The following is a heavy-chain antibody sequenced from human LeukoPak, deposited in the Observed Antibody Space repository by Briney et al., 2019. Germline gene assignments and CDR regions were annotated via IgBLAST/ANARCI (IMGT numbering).Heavy chain of an antibody. J-gene: IGHJ4*02. Sequence: SGGSLRLSCAASGFTFSSYWIHWVRQAPGKGLEWVSYISSGSSTIYYADSVMGRFTVSRDNAKNSLYLQMNSLRDEDTAVYYCARGLTGVDYWGQGTLVTVSS. CDR1: GFTFSSYW. CDR2: ISSGSSTI. D-gene: IGHD7-27*01. CDR3: ARGLTGVDY. V-gene: IGHV3-48*02.